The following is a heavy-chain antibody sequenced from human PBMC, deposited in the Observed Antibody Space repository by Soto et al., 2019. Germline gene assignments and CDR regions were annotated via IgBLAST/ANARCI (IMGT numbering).Heavy chain of an antibody. D-gene: IGHD3-10*01. J-gene: IGHJ6*02. V-gene: IGHV3-21*01. CDR2: ISSSSSYI. CDR1: GFTFSSYS. CDR3: AREGVQHGSGPYYYYGMDV. Sequence: EVQLVESGGCLVKPGGSLRLSCAASGFTFSSYSMNWVRQAPGKGLEWVSSISSSSSYIYYADSVKGRFTISRDNAKNSLYLQMNSLRAEDTAVYYCAREGVQHGSGPYYYYGMDVWGQGTTVTVSS.